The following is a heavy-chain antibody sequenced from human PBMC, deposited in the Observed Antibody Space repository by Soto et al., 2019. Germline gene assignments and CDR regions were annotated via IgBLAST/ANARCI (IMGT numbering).Heavy chain of an antibody. J-gene: IGHJ4*02. V-gene: IGHV3-23*01. CDR3: AKDRLGGNFDY. Sequence: PGGSLRLSCAASGFTFNNYAMNWVRQAPGKGLEWVATISGTGGSTYYADSVKGRFTISRDNSKNTLYLQMNSLRVEDTVVYYCAKDRLGGNFDYWGQGTQVTVSS. CDR1: GFTFNNYA. CDR2: ISGTGGST.